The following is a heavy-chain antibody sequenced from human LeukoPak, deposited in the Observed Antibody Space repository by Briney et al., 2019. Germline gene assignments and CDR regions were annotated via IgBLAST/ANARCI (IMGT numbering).Heavy chain of an antibody. CDR3: ALGGSTSSFDY. V-gene: IGHV1-69*06. J-gene: IGHJ4*02. CDR2: VIPIFGRA. CDR1: GYTFTSYG. D-gene: IGHD2-2*01. Sequence: EASVKVSCKASGYTFTSYGISWVRQAPGQGLEWMGGVIPIFGRADYAQKFQGRVTITADKSTSTAYMELSSLRSEDTAVYYCALGGSTSSFDYWGQGTLVTVSS.